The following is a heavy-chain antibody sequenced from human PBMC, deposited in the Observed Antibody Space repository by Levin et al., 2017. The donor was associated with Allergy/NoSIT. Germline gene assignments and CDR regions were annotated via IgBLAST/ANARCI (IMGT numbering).Heavy chain of an antibody. J-gene: IGHJ4*02. V-gene: IGHV3-49*04. D-gene: IGHD3-16*02. CDR2: IRNKAHGGTT. Sequence: GGSLRLSCTGSGFTFGDYAMSWVRQAPGKGLEWVGFIRNKAHGGTTEYAASVKGRLTISRDDSKSIAYLQMTSLKTEYTAVYFCASGVPPNYDYTWESYRDGYFDYWGQGTLVTVSS. CDR3: ASGVPPNYDYTWESYRDGYFDY. CDR1: GFTFGDYA.